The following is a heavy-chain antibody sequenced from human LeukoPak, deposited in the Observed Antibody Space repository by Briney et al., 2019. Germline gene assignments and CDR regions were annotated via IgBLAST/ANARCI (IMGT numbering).Heavy chain of an antibody. J-gene: IGHJ3*02. CDR1: GGSFSGYY. CDR3: ARGSAIAARRKGAFDI. Sequence: PSETLSLTCAVYGGSFSGYYWSWIRRPPGKGLEWIGEINHSGSTNYNPSLKSRVTISVDTSKNQFSLKLSSVTAADTAVYYCARGSAIAARRKGAFDIWGQGTMVTVSS. V-gene: IGHV4-34*01. D-gene: IGHD6-6*01. CDR2: INHSGST.